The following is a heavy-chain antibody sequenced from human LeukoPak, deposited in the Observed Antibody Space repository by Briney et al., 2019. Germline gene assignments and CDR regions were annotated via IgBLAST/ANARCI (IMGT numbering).Heavy chain of an antibody. CDR3: AKDLHYGDGKWEFDP. CDR1: GFSSRTYA. D-gene: IGHD4/OR15-4a*01. V-gene: IGHV3-23*01. CDR2: MTGSGST. J-gene: IGHJ5*02. Sequence: GGSLRLHCAASGFSSRTYAMAWVRQAPGKGRQWVSGMTGSGSTYYEDSVKGRFTISRDNCKNTVYLQMNSLRVEDTAIYYCAKDLHYGDGKWEFDPWGQGTLVTVSS.